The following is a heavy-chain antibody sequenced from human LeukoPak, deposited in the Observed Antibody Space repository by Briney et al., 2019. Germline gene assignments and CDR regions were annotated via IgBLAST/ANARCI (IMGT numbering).Heavy chain of an antibody. V-gene: IGHV4-61*01. D-gene: IGHD3-10*01. CDR2: IYYSGST. CDR1: GGSVSSGSYY. Sequence: PSETLSLTCTVSGGSVSSGSYYWSWIRQPPGKGLEWIGYIYYSGSTNYNPSLKGRVTISVDTSKNQFSLKLSSVTAADTAVYYCARMYYYGSGSYWYYFDYWGQGTLVTVSS. J-gene: IGHJ4*02. CDR3: ARMYYYGSGSYWYYFDY.